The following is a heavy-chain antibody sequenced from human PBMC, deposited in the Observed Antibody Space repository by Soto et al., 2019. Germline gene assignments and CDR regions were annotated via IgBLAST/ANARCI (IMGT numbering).Heavy chain of an antibody. D-gene: IGHD3-22*01. V-gene: IGHV1-3*01. CDR2: INAGNGNT. CDR3: ASLPTDYYDSSGYYLGL. J-gene: IGHJ4*02. Sequence: ASVKVSCKASGYTFTSYAMHWVRQAPGQRLEWMGWINAGNGNTKYSQKLQGRVTMTTDTSTSTAYMELRSLRSDDTAVYYCASLPTDYYDSSGYYLGLWGQGTLVTVSS. CDR1: GYTFTSYA.